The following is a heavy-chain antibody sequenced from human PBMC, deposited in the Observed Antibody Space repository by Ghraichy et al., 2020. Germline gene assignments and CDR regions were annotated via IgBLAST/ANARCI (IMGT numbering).Heavy chain of an antibody. V-gene: IGHV3-64D*09. CDR1: GFTFSSYA. Sequence: GGSLRLSCAASGFTFSSYAMSWVRQAPGKGLEYVSAITGSGGDTYYADSVSGRFIISRDNSKNTLYLQMSSLRVEDTAVYYCVKRTGDIVVDLDYWGQGTLVTVSS. J-gene: IGHJ4*02. CDR3: VKRTGDIVVDLDY. D-gene: IGHD2-2*01. CDR2: ITGSGGDT.